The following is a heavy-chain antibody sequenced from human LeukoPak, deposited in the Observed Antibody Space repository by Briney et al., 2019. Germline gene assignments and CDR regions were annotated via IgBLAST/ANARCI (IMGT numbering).Heavy chain of an antibody. CDR1: GGSISSYY. V-gene: IGHV4-59*01. CDR2: ISYSGSA. Sequence: PSETLSLTCTVSGGSISSYYWTWIRQPPGKGLEWIEYISYSGSANYNPSLKSRVTISVDTSKNQFSLKLSSVTAADTAVYYCVRTYSIGWSTGILDTWGQGTMVTVSS. CDR3: VRTYSIGWSTGILDT. J-gene: IGHJ3*02. D-gene: IGHD6-19*01.